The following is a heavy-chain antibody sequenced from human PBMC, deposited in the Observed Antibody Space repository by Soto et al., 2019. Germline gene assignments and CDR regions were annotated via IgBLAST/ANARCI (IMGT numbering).Heavy chain of an antibody. J-gene: IGHJ6*02. D-gene: IGHD5-12*01. CDR2: LNPKNGDT. V-gene: IGHV1-2*02. Sequence: ASVKVSCKPSGYDFTGYRLHWVRQAPGQGLEWMGWLNPKNGDTSYVQKFRDRVTMTSDTSITTAYMDLRRLTSDDTAIYYCVRDMVATIDYYYYYAVDVWGQGTTVTVS. CDR1: GYDFTGYR. CDR3: VRDMVATIDYYYYYAVDV.